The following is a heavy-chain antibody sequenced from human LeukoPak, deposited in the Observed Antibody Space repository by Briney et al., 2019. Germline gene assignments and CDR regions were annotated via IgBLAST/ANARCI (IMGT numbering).Heavy chain of an antibody. V-gene: IGHV1-3*01. Sequence: ASVKVSCKASGYAFISYAIHWVRQAPGQRLEWMGLINAGNGNTKYSEKFQGRVTITRDTSANTAYMEVSSLRSEDTAVYYCAGVLLEFGGWFDPWGQGTLVTVSS. CDR3: AGVLLEFGGWFDP. CDR1: GYAFISYA. D-gene: IGHD3-3*01. CDR2: INAGNGNT. J-gene: IGHJ5*02.